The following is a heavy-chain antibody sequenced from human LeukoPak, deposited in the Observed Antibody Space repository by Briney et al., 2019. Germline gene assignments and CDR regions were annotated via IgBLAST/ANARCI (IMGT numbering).Heavy chain of an antibody. D-gene: IGHD1-1*01. CDR1: GGSISSYY. CDR3: ARDRREAPERPNWFDP. CDR2: IYYSGST. V-gene: IGHV4-59*01. Sequence: SETLSLTCTVSGGSISSYYWSWIRQPPGKGLEWIGYIYYSGSTNCNPSLKSRVTISVDTSKNQFSLKLSSVTAADTAVYYCARDRREAPERPNWFDPWGQGTLVTVSS. J-gene: IGHJ5*02.